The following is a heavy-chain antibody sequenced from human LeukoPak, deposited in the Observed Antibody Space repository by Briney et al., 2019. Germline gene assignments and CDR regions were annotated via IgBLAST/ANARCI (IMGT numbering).Heavy chain of an antibody. Sequence: SETLSLTCTVSGGSISSGGYYWSWIRQPPGKGLEWIGYFYYSGSTKYNPSLKSRVTISVDTSKNQISLELSSVTAADTAVYYCARGEYYYYYYMDVWGKGTTVTVSS. CDR1: GGSISSGGYY. CDR3: ARGEYYYYYYMDV. J-gene: IGHJ6*03. CDR2: FYYSGST. D-gene: IGHD2/OR15-2a*01. V-gene: IGHV4-61*08.